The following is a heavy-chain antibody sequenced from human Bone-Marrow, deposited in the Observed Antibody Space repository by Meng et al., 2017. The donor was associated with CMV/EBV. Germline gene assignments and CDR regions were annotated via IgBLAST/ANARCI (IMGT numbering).Heavy chain of an antibody. V-gene: IGHV3-11*06. CDR3: AREGGNSGFDY. Sequence: GESLKISCAASGFTFSDYYMSWIRQAPGKGLEWVSSISSSSSYIYYADSVKGRFTISRDNAKNSLYLQMNSLRAEDTAVYYCAREGGNSGFDYWGQGTLVTVSS. CDR2: ISSSSSYI. CDR1: GFTFSDYY. J-gene: IGHJ4*02. D-gene: IGHD4-23*01.